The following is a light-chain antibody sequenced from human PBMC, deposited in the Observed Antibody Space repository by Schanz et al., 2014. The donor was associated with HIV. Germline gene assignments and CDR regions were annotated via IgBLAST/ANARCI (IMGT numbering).Light chain of an antibody. CDR1: SSDVGGYNY. CDR2: DVN. Sequence: QSALTQPASVSGSPGQSITISCTGTSSDVGGYNYVSWYQQHPGNAPKLMIYDVNSRPSGVSDRFSGSKSGNTASLTISGLQTDDEGDYYCSSYTTNRTVTFGGGTKVTVL. V-gene: IGLV2-14*03. J-gene: IGLJ2*01. CDR3: SSYTTNRTVT.